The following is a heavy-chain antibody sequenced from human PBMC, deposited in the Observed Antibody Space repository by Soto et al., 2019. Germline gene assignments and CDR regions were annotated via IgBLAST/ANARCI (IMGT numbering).Heavy chain of an antibody. CDR2: ISYDSDTI. D-gene: IGHD3-3*01. Sequence: HPGWSLRLSCACSVFTFVTYSMNWVRQAAGKGLEWIAYISYDSDTIQYADSVKGRFTISRDNAKNSLYLQMNSLRDEDTAVYYCARLYYDYVWGQGTTVTVSS. CDR1: VFTFVTYS. J-gene: IGHJ6*02. CDR3: ARLYYDYV. V-gene: IGHV3-48*02.